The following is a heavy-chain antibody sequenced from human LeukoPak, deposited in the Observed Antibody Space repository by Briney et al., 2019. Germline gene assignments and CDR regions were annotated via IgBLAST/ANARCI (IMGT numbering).Heavy chain of an antibody. CDR1: GFTFSSYA. CDR3: AKDSSGWATDY. D-gene: IGHD6-19*01. V-gene: IGHV3-30*02. J-gene: IGHJ4*02. CDR2: IRNDGGNK. Sequence: PGGSLRLSCAASGFTFSSYAMSWVRQAPGKGLEWVAFIRNDGGNKNYADSVKGRFTISRDNSKNTLYLQMDSLRAEDMAVYYCAKDSSGWATDYWGQGTLVTVSS.